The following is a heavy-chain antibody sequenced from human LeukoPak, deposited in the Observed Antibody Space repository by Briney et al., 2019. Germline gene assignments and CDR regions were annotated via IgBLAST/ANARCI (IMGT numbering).Heavy chain of an antibody. CDR3: AHTMGDILTAYYRRGTFDS. Sequence: TLSLTCTVSGYSISSGYYWGWIRQPPGKALEWLALIYWDDDKRYSPSLKSRLTITKDTSKKQVVLTMTNMDPVDTATYYCAHTMGDILTAYYRRGTFDSWGQGILDTVSS. J-gene: IGHJ4*02. CDR1: GYSISSGYYW. D-gene: IGHD3-9*01. V-gene: IGHV2-5*02. CDR2: IYWDDDK.